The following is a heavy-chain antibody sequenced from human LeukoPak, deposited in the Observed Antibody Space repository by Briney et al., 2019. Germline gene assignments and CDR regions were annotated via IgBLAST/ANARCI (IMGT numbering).Heavy chain of an antibody. CDR3: ARGLLTGTTRGNWFDP. CDR1: GFTFSDYY. V-gene: IGHV3-11*01. J-gene: IGHJ5*02. Sequence: GGSLRLSCAASGFTFSDYYMSWIRQAPGKGLEWVSYISSSGSTIYYADSVKGRFTISRDNAKNSLYLQMNSLRAEDTAVYYCARGLLTGTTRGNWFDPWGQGTLVTVSS. CDR2: ISSSGSTI. D-gene: IGHD1-7*01.